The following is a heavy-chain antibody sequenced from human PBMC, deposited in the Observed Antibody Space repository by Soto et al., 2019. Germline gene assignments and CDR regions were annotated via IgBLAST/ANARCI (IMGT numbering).Heavy chain of an antibody. V-gene: IGHV1-18*01. Sequence: TSVKVSCKASEFTFTSSAVQWVRQVRGQGLEWIGWVSVYNGDTNYAQELQGRVTMTTDTSTSTAYMELRSLRSDDTAVYYCARVRGITIFGVVILNYFDYWGQGTLVTVSS. CDR3: ARVRGITIFGVVILNYFDY. J-gene: IGHJ4*02. D-gene: IGHD3-3*01. CDR1: EFTFTSSA. CDR2: VSVYNGDT.